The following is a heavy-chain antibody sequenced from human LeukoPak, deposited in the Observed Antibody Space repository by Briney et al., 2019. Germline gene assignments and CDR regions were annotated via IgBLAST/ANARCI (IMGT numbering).Heavy chain of an antibody. V-gene: IGHV4-39*07. D-gene: IGHD5-12*01. CDR3: ARYHSGYDDF. Sequence: SETLSLTCTVSGGSISSSSYYWGWIRQSPGKGLEWIGSIYLSGSTLYNPSLKSRVTISVDTSKNQFSLKLSSVTAADTAVYYCARYHSGYDDFWGQGTLVTVSS. CDR2: IYLSGST. J-gene: IGHJ4*02. CDR1: GGSISSSSYY.